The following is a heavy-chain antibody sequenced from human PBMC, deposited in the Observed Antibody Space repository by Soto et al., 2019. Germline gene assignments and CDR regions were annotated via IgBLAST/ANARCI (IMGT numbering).Heavy chain of an antibody. CDR3: AKDSDYDILTGSIGIDY. CDR2: ISYDGSNK. D-gene: IGHD3-9*01. Sequence: GGSLRLSCAASGFTFSSYGMHWVRQAPGKGLEWVAVISYDGSNKYYADSVKGRFTISRDNSKNTLYLQMNSLRAEDTAVYYCAKDSDYDILTGSIGIDYWGQGTLVTVS. CDR1: GFTFSSYG. J-gene: IGHJ4*02. V-gene: IGHV3-30*18.